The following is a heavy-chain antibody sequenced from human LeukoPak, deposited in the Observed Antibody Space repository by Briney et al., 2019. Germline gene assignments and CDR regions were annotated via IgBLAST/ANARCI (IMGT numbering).Heavy chain of an antibody. CDR2: TSSDLNVK. CDR1: GFTFRNYV. J-gene: IGHJ4*02. V-gene: IGHV3-30-3*01. Sequence: GGSLRLSCAASGFTFRNYVIHWVRQAPGKGLEWVAVTSSDLNVKLYADSVKGRFTISRDNSRSTLYLQMNGLRPEDTAIYYCAREGYYGSGSPPSLYFDYWGQGTLVTVSS. D-gene: IGHD3-10*01. CDR3: AREGYYGSGSPPSLYFDY.